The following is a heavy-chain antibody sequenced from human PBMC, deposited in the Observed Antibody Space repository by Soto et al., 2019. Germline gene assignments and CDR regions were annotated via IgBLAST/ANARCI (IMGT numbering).Heavy chain of an antibody. V-gene: IGHV3-48*03. CDR3: ARARYGYDSSGYYFYFQH. CDR2: ISSSGSTI. Sequence: GSIRLSCAASGFTFSSYEMNWVRQAPGKGLEWVSYISSSGSTIYYADSVKGRFTISRDNAKNSLYLQMNSLRAEDTAVYYCARARYGYDSSGYYFYFQHWGQGTLVTVSS. J-gene: IGHJ1*01. CDR1: GFTFSSYE. D-gene: IGHD3-22*01.